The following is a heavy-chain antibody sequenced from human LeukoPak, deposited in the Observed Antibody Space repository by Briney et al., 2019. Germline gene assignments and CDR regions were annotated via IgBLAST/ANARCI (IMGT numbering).Heavy chain of an antibody. CDR2: IYYSGST. CDR1: GGSISSYY. D-gene: IGHD5-24*01. Sequence: SETLSLTCTVSGGSISSYYWSWIRQPPGKGLEWIGYIYYSGSTNYNPSLKSRVTISVDTSKNQFSLKLSSVTAADTAVYYCAREQGHNRPNFDYWGQGTLVTVSS. CDR3: AREQGHNRPNFDY. V-gene: IGHV4-59*01. J-gene: IGHJ4*02.